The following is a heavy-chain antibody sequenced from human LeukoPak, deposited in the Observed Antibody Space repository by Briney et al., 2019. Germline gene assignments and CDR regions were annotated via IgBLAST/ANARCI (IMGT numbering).Heavy chain of an antibody. Sequence: ASVKVSCKVSGHTLTDLSMNWVRQAPGKGLEWMGGFDPEEGEAIYAQKFQGRVTMTEDTSTHTAYMELSSLRSEDTAVYYCATISLLIDSGRRRYWYYYMGVWGKGTTVTVSS. D-gene: IGHD1-26*01. CDR2: FDPEEGEA. CDR3: ATISLLIDSGRRRYWYYYMGV. J-gene: IGHJ6*03. V-gene: IGHV1-24*01. CDR1: GHTLTDLS.